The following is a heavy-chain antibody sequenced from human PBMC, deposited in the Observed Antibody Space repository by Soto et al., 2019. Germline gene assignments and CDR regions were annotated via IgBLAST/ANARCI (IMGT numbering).Heavy chain of an antibody. V-gene: IGHV3-9*01. CDR3: AKGISSGGYYYYGMDV. D-gene: IGHD3-16*02. Sequence: SLRLSCAASGFTFDDYAMHWVRQAPGKGLEWVSGISWNSGSIGYADSVKGRFTISRDNAKNSLYLQMNSLRAEDTALYYCAKGISSGGYYYYGMDVWGQGTTVTVSS. J-gene: IGHJ6*02. CDR1: GFTFDDYA. CDR2: ISWNSGSI.